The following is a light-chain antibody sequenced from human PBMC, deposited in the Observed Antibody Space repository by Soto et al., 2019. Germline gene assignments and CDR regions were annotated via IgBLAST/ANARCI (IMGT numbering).Light chain of an antibody. CDR1: KNDIGVYDF. J-gene: IGLJ1*01. V-gene: IGLV2-8*01. Sequence: QCAVTQPPSASGSPGQSVTISCTGTKNDIGVYDFVSWYQHHPGKAPRLIIYEVVQRPSGVPDRFSGSKSGNTASLTVSGLQAADEADYFCKSYAGSNTYAFGSGTKVT. CDR3: KSYAGSNTYA. CDR2: EVV.